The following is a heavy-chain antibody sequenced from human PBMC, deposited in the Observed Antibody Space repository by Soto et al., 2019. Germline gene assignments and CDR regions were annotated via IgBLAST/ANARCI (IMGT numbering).Heavy chain of an antibody. D-gene: IGHD3-16*01. CDR1: GGSVTNSSYH. CDR3: ARAPPGPAPRWGV. Sequence: KPSETLSLTCKVSGGSVTNSSYHWGWVRQTPGKQLEWIATLYYRGTTDYNSALRSRATMSVDTSKDHFSLTLSSVTVADTAVYFCARAPPGPAPRWGVWGHGTTVTVSS. V-gene: IGHV4-39*02. J-gene: IGHJ6*02. CDR2: LYYRGTT.